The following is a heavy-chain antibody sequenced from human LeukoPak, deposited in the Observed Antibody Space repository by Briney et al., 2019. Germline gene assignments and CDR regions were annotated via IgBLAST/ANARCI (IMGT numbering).Heavy chain of an antibody. CDR2: IRNKGNSYAT. D-gene: IGHD3-16*02. Sequence: GGPLSLSCAASGFTFSGFTIHWVRQTSGKGLEWVGRIRNKGNSYATAYAASVKGRFTISRDDSKNTAYLQMNSLKTEDTAVYYCTSRSSTFGGVIDLDYWGQGTLVTVSS. CDR1: GFTFSGFT. J-gene: IGHJ4*02. V-gene: IGHV3-73*01. CDR3: TSRSSTFGGVIDLDY.